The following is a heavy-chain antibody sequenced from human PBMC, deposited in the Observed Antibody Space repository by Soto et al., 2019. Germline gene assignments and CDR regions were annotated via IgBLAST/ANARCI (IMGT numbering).Heavy chain of an antibody. D-gene: IGHD3-3*01. Sequence: PSETLSLTCAVSGGSIGNTNWWTWVRQPPGRGLAWLGEIYHSGSTNYNPSLKSRVTISVDKSKNQFSLKLSPETAADMAVYYSARAEIFNLEWIFNWFDPWGQGILVTVSS. CDR3: ARAEIFNLEWIFNWFDP. CDR2: IYHSGST. J-gene: IGHJ5*02. CDR1: GGSIGNTNW. V-gene: IGHV4-4*02.